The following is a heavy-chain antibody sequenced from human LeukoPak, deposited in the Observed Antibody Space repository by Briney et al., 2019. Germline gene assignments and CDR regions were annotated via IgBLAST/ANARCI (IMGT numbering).Heavy chain of an antibody. CDR3: ARHSLVPAASYAFDI. CDR2: IYYSGST. V-gene: IGHV4-39*01. CDR1: GGSISSSSYY. D-gene: IGHD2-2*01. J-gene: IGHJ3*02. Sequence: PSETLSLTCTVSGGSISSSSYYWGWIRQPPGKGLEWIGSIYYSGSTYYNPSLKSRVTISVDTSKNQFSLKLSSVTAADTAVYYCARHSLVPAASYAFDIWGQGTMVTVSS.